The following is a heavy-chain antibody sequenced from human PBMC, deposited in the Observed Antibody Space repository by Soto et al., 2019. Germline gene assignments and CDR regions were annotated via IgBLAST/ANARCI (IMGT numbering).Heavy chain of an antibody. V-gene: IGHV4-59*01. D-gene: IGHD3-3*01. Sequence: PSETLSLTCTVSGGSISSYYWSWIRQPPGKGLEWIGYIYYSGSTNYNPSLKSRVTISVDTSKNQFSLKLSSVTAADTAVYYCASSGWTIFGVVISQTIDYWGQGTLVTVSS. CDR1: GGSISSYY. J-gene: IGHJ4*02. CDR2: IYYSGST. CDR3: ASSGWTIFGVVISQTIDY.